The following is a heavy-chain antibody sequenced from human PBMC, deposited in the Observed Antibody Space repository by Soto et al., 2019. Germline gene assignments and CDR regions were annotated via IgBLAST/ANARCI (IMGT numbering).Heavy chain of an antibody. CDR3: AIVSSRYSSSGTRDYCYYYCRDI. D-gene: IGHD6-13*01. V-gene: IGHV4-34*01. CDR1: GGSLSGNY. J-gene: IGHJ6*03. CDR2: INNSKST. Sequence: PSETLSLTSAFYGGSLSGNYQTCTRQRPGKRLEWIGAINNSKSTNYNPSLKSRGTISVDTSKNQLSLKLSAVTAADTAVYYCAIVSSRYSSSGTRDYCYYYCRDIWGKGNTVTLSS.